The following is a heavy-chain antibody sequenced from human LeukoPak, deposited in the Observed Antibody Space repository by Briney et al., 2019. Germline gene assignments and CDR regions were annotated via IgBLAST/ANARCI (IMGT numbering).Heavy chain of an antibody. D-gene: IGHD3-22*01. J-gene: IGHJ4*02. CDR2: IIPIFGTA. Sequence: VKVSCKASGGTFSSYAISWVRQAPGQGLEWMGGIIPIFGTANYAQKFQGRVTITADESTSTAYMELSSLRSEDTAVYYCAIRGPNSSGYYSAHFDYWGQGTLVTVSS. V-gene: IGHV1-69*13. CDR3: AIRGPNSSGYYSAHFDY. CDR1: GGTFSSYA.